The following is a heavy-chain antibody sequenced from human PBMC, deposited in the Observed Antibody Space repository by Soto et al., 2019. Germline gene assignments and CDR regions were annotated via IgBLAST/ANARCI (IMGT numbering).Heavy chain of an antibody. V-gene: IGHV3-15*01. J-gene: IGHJ5*02. CDR2: IKSKTDGGTT. Sequence: GGSLRLSCAASGFTFSNAWMSWVRQAPGKGLEWVGRIKSKTDGGTTDYAAPVKGRFTISRDDSKNTLYLQMNSLKTDDTAVYYCTTLESPLGQMSARFDPWGQGTLVTVSS. D-gene: IGHD1-1*01. CDR1: GFTFSNAW. CDR3: TTLESPLGQMSARFDP.